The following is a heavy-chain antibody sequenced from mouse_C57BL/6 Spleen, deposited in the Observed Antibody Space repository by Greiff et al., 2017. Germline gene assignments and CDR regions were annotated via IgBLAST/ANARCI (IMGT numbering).Heavy chain of an antibody. CDR3: ARHHYYYGSSHWFAY. V-gene: IGHV5-6*01. CDR1: GFTFSSYG. J-gene: IGHJ3*01. Sequence: EVKVIESGGDLVKPGGSLKLSCEASGFTFSSYGMSWVRQTPDKRLEWVATISSGGSYTYYPDTVKGRFTISRNNAKNTLYLQLSSLKSEDTAMNCYARHHYYYGSSHWFAYWSQGTLVTVSA. CDR2: ISSGGSYT. D-gene: IGHD1-1*01.